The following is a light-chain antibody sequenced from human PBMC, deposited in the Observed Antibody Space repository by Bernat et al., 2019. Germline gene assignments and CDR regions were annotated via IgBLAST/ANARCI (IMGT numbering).Light chain of an antibody. V-gene: IGKV3-15*01. CDR3: KKYNNLLWT. CDR1: QSVSSN. CDR2: VYS. Sequence: EIVVTQSPATLSVSPGDRATLSCRARQSVSSNLAWYQQKPVQAPRSLIYVYSTWATGIRAGFSGSGSGTESTLTISSLQSEDFAVYYCKKYNNLLWTFGQGTKVDIK. J-gene: IGKJ1*01.